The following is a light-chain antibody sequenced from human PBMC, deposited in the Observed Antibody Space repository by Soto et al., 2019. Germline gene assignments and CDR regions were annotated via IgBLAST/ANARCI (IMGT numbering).Light chain of an antibody. CDR1: SSDVGSYKY. CDR3: SSYAGINNLGV. Sequence: QSALTQPPSASGSPGQSVTISCTGTSSDVGSYKYVSWYQQHPGKAPKLMIFEVNKRPSGVPDRFSGSKSGNTASLTVSGLQAEDEDDYYCSSYAGINNLGVFGTGTKLTVL. V-gene: IGLV2-8*01. CDR2: EVN. J-gene: IGLJ1*01.